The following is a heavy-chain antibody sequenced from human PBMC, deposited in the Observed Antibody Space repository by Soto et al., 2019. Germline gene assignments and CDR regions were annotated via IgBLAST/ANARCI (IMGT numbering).Heavy chain of an antibody. J-gene: IGHJ6*03. CDR3: ARGGISHWAYFYYMDV. CDR2: INHLGSI. Sequence: LETLSPTCGFSGGSPSGYFWSWVRQPPGMALEWIGEINHLGSINYNPSLKSRVTMSVDTSKNQFSLTLNSVTAADTATYYCARGGISHWAYFYYMDVWDRGTTVTVSS. V-gene: IGHV4-34*01. CDR1: GGSPSGYF. D-gene: IGHD2-21*01.